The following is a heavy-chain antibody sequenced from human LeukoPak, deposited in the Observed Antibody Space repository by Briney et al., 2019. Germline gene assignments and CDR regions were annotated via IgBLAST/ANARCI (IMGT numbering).Heavy chain of an antibody. CDR1: GFTFGDYA. V-gene: IGHV3-49*04. J-gene: IGHJ4*02. CDR2: IRSKAYGGTT. Sequence: PGRSLRLSCTASGFTFGDYAMSWVRQAPGKGLEWVGFIRSKAYGGTTEYAASVKGRITISRDDSESIVYLQLNGLKTEDTAVYYCTRDGPEVDYWGQGTLVTVSS. CDR3: TRDGPEVDY.